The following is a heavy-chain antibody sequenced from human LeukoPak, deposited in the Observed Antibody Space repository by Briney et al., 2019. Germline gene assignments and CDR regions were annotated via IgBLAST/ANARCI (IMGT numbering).Heavy chain of an antibody. D-gene: IGHD6-19*01. J-gene: IGHJ5*02. CDR3: ASGYSSGWSSLPAWFDP. V-gene: IGHV3-21*01. CDR2: ISGSSSSYI. CDR1: GFTFSSYA. Sequence: PGGSLRLSCAASGFTFSSYAMSWVRQAPGKGLEWVSAISGSSSSYIYYADSVKGRFTISRDNAKNSPYLQMNSLRAEDTAVYYCASGYSSGWSSLPAWFDPWGQGTLVTVSS.